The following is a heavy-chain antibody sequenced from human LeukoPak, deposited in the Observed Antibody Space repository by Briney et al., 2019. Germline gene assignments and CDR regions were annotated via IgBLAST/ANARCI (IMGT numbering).Heavy chain of an antibody. Sequence: SETLSLTCTVSGGSISSYYWSWIRQPPGKGLEWIGYIYYSGSTYYNPSLKSRVTISVDTSKIQFSLKLSSVTAADTAVYYCARHDCSSTSCYGPAYWGQGTLVTVSS. V-gene: IGHV4-59*08. D-gene: IGHD2-2*01. CDR2: IYYSGST. CDR1: GGSISSYY. J-gene: IGHJ4*02. CDR3: ARHDCSSTSCYGPAY.